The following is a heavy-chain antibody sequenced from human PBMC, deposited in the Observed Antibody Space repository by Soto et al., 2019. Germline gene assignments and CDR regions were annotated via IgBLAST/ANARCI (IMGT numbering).Heavy chain of an antibody. CDR3: ATSVGISPTGEDGMDV. D-gene: IGHD2-8*02. Sequence: QVQLVQSGAEVKKTGSSVKFSCKASGGTFSIYGFSWVRQAPGQGPEWIGGIIPILTTPNYAQKFQGRVTIVEDASTTTVYMELSSLKFEDTAVYYCATSVGISPTGEDGMDVWGQGTSVTVSS. CDR2: IIPILTTP. V-gene: IGHV1-69*01. CDR1: GGTFSIYG. J-gene: IGHJ6*02.